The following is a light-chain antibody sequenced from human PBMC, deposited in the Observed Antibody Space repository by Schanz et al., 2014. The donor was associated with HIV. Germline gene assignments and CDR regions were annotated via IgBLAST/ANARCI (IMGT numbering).Light chain of an antibody. V-gene: IGKV3-20*01. CDR1: QSVTSNY. CDR3: QQYGNSPRT. CDR2: DAS. J-gene: IGKJ1*01. Sequence: EIVLTQSPGTLSLSPGERATLSCRASQSVTSNYLAWYKQKHGQAPRLLIFDASIRATGIPDRFSGSGSGTDFTLTISRLEPEDFAVYYCQQYGNSPRTFGQGTKVEI.